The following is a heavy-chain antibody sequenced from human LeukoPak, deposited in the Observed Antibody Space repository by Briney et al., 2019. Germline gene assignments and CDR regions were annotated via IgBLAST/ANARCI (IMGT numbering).Heavy chain of an antibody. CDR3: ARGGSGQAYSNYVGY. V-gene: IGHV3-21*01. CDR2: ISSSSSYI. CDR1: GFTFSSYS. J-gene: IGHJ4*02. Sequence: PGGSLRLSCAASGFTFSSYSRNWVRQAPGKGLEWVSSISSSSSYIYYADSVKGRFTISRDNAKNSLYLQMNSLRAEDTAVYYCARGGSGQAYSNYVGYWGQGTLVTVSS. D-gene: IGHD4-11*01.